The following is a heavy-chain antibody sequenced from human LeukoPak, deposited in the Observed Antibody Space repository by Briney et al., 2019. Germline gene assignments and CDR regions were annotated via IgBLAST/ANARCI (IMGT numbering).Heavy chain of an antibody. CDR2: IIPIFGTA. Sequence: RASVKVSCKASGGTFSSYAISWVRQAPGQGLEWMGGIIPIFGTANYAQKFQGRVTITADESTSTAYMELSSLRSEDTAVYYCASLYYYDSSGYYSDYWGQGTLVTVSS. CDR1: GGTFSSYA. D-gene: IGHD3-22*01. CDR3: ASLYYYDSSGYYSDY. V-gene: IGHV1-69*13. J-gene: IGHJ4*02.